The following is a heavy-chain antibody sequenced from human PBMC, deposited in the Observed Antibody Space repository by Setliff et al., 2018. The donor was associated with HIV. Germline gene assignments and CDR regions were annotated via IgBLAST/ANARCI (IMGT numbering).Heavy chain of an antibody. Sequence: ASETLSLTCTVSGGSISSSNYYWGWIRQPPGKGLEWIGSIYYSWSTYYNPSLKSRVTISVDTSKNQFSLKLSSVTAADTAGYYCARANFWSGYYGYWGQGTLVTVSS. CDR3: ARANFWSGYYGY. D-gene: IGHD3-3*01. V-gene: IGHV4-39*07. CDR1: GGSISSSNYY. CDR2: IYYSWST. J-gene: IGHJ4*02.